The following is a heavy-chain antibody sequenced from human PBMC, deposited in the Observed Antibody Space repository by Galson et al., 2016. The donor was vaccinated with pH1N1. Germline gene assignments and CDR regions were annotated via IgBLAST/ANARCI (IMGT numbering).Heavy chain of an antibody. Sequence: LRLSCAASGFSFSSYWMHWVRQVPGKGLEWVANINQDGSEKYHVDSVRGRFSISRDNAKNSLYLQMNSLRGEDTAVDYCARAIRSRSSYWGQGTLVTVSS. CDR1: GFSFSSYW. CDR2: INQDGSEK. J-gene: IGHJ4*02. CDR3: ARAIRSRSSY. V-gene: IGHV3-7*01. D-gene: IGHD3-16*02.